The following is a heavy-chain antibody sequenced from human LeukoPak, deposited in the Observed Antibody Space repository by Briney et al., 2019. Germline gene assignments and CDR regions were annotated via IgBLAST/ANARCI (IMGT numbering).Heavy chain of an antibody. Sequence: PSETLSLTCAVYGGSFSAYYWSWLRQPPGKGLEWIGEIHHGGSPSYNPSLRSRVTISVDTSKNQLSLKLSSVTAADTAVYYCARVGRTDWFDPWGQGTLVTVSS. J-gene: IGHJ5*02. V-gene: IGHV4-34*01. CDR1: GGSFSAYY. CDR2: IHHGGSP. CDR3: ARVGRTDWFDP. D-gene: IGHD3-10*01.